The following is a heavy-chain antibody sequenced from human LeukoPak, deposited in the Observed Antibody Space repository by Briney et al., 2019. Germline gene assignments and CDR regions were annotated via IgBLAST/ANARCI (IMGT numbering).Heavy chain of an antibody. CDR3: ARAATYYYDSSGYSY. CDR2: ISSSGSTI. Sequence: GGSLRLSCAASGFTFSDYYMSWIRQAPGKGLEWVSYISSSGSTIYYADSVKGRFTISRDNAKDSLYLQMNSLRAEDTAVYYCARAATYYYDSSGYSYWGQGTLVTVSS. D-gene: IGHD3-22*01. V-gene: IGHV3-11*01. CDR1: GFTFSDYY. J-gene: IGHJ4*02.